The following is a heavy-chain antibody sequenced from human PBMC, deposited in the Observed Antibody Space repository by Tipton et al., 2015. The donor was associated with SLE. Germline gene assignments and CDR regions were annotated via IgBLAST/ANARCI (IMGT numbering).Heavy chain of an antibody. CDR1: GFTFSSYA. Sequence: SLRLSCAASGFTFSSYAMSWVRQAPGKGLEWVSAISGSGGSTYYADSVKGRFTISRDNSKNTLYLQMNSLRAEDTAVYYCARDGGYSYGTYYYYYYYMDVWGKGTTVTVSS. V-gene: IGHV3-23*01. CDR3: ARDGGYSYGTYYYYYYYMDV. D-gene: IGHD5-18*01. CDR2: ISGSGGST. J-gene: IGHJ6*03.